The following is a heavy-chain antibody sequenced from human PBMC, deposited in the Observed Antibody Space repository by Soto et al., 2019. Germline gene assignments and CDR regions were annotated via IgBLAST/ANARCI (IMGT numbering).Heavy chain of an antibody. V-gene: IGHV5-51*01. CDR3: ARLFGSTIQSHMDV. CDR2: IYPGDSDT. D-gene: IGHD2-15*01. J-gene: IGHJ6*03. Sequence: GESLKISCNGSGHRFTRYWIGWVRQMPGKGLEWMGIIYPGDSDTRYSPSFQGQVTHSADKSISTAYLQWSSLKAPDTAMYYCARLFGSTIQSHMDVWGKGTTVTVSS. CDR1: GHRFTRYW.